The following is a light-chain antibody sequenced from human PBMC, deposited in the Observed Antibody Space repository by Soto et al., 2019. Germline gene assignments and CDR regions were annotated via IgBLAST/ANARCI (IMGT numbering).Light chain of an antibody. CDR1: SSDVGGYNC. Sequence: QSALTQPPSASGSPGQSVTISCTGTSSDVGGYNCVSWYQQHPGKAPKLMIYEVSKRPSGVPDRFSGSKSGNTASLTVSGLQAEYEADYYCSSYAGSNNYVFGTGTKLTVL. CDR3: SSYAGSNNYV. J-gene: IGLJ1*01. V-gene: IGLV2-8*01. CDR2: EVS.